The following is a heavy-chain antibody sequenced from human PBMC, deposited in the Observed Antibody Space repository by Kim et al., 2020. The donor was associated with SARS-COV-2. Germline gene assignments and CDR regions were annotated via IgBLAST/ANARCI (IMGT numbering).Heavy chain of an antibody. D-gene: IGHD6-19*01. CDR3: ARGEVQWLGGAFDY. CDR2: IKQDGSEK. J-gene: IGHJ4*02. Sequence: GGSLRLSCAASGFTFSSYWMSWVRQAPGKGLEWVANIKQDGSEKYYVDSVKGRFTISRDNAKNSLYLQMNSLRAEDTAVYYCARGEVQWLGGAFDYWGQGTLVTVSS. CDR1: GFTFSSYW. V-gene: IGHV3-7*01.